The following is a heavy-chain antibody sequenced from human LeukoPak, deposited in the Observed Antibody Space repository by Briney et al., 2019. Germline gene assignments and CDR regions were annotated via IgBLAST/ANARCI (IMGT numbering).Heavy chain of an antibody. CDR1: GHTFTSYD. CDR3: TRGLVVLSATSWAFDI. V-gene: IGHV1-8*01. D-gene: IGHD2-15*01. J-gene: IGHJ3*02. Sequence: ASVKVSCKASGHTFTSYDINWVRQATGQGLEWMGWMNPNSGNTGYAQKFQARVSMTRNTSISTAYMELSSLRSEDTAVYYCTRGLVVLSATSWAFDIWGHGTMVTVSS. CDR2: MNPNSGNT.